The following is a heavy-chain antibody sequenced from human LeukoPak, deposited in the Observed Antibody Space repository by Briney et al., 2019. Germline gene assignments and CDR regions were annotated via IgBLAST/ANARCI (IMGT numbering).Heavy chain of an antibody. Sequence: GGSLRLSCEASGFTFSSYQMNWVRQAPGKGLEWVLYISSSGGTIYYADSVKGRFTISRDNAKNSLYLQMNSLRAEDTAVYYCARRYCSSDVCNHLDCWGQGTMVTVSS. CDR3: ARRYCSSDVCNHLDC. V-gene: IGHV3-48*03. CDR1: GFTFSSYQ. J-gene: IGHJ4*02. D-gene: IGHD2-2*01. CDR2: ISSSGGTI.